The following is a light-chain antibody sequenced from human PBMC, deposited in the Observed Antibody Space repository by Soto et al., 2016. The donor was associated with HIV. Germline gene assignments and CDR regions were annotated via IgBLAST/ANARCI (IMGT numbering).Light chain of an antibody. J-gene: IGLJ1*01. CDR2: DDS. CDR1: NIGGKS. CDR3: QVWDNTSDQGV. V-gene: IGLV3-21*03. Sequence: SYELTQPTSVAVAPGKTGTITCGGNNIGGKSVHWYQQKAGQAPVLVVYDDSDRPSGIPERFSGSNSEDTATLTISSVEAGDEADYYCQVWDNTSDQGVFGTGTKVTVL.